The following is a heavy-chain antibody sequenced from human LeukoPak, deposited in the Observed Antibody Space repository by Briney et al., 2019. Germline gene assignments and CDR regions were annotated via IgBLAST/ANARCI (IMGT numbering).Heavy chain of an antibody. J-gene: IGHJ4*02. CDR3: ARSDYYGSGSYSADY. V-gene: IGHV3-53*01. CDR2: IYSGGST. D-gene: IGHD3-10*01. Sequence: PGGSLRLSCAASGFTFRRYDMSWVRQAPGKGLEWVSVIYSGGSTYYADSVKGRFTISRDNSKNTLYLQMNSLRAEDTAVYYCARSDYYGSGSYSADYWGQGTLVTVSS. CDR1: GFTFRRYD.